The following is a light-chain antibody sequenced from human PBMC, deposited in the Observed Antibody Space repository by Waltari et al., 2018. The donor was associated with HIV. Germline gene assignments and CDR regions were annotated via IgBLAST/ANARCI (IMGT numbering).Light chain of an antibody. CDR3: QQYNNWPLT. CDR1: QTVSSN. CDR2: AAS. V-gene: IGKV3-15*01. J-gene: IGKJ4*01. Sequence: EIEMTQSPATLSVSPGDGATLSCRASQTVSSNLAWYRQKPGQAPRLLIYAASTRATGIPARFSGSGSGTEFTLTISSLQSEDFAVYYCQQYNNWPLTVGGGTKVEIK.